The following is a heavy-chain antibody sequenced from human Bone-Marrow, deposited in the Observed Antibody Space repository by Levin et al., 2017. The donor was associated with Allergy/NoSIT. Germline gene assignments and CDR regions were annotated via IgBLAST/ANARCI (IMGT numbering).Heavy chain of an antibody. Sequence: SETLSLTCTVSGGSISSGGYYWSWIRQHPGKGLEWIGYIYYSGSTYYNPSLKSRVTISVDTSKNQFSLKLSSVTAADTAVYYCARVGAARPHWFDYWGQGTLVTVSS. CDR1: GGSISSGGYY. J-gene: IGHJ4*02. V-gene: IGHV4-31*03. CDR2: IYYSGST. CDR3: ARVGAARPHWFDY. D-gene: IGHD6-6*01.